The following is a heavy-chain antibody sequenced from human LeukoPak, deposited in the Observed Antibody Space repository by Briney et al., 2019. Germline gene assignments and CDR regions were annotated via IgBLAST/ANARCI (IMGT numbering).Heavy chain of an antibody. Sequence: SETLSLTCTVSGGSISSYYWSWIRQPPGKGLEWIGYIYYSGNTNYNPSLKSRVTMSVDTSKNQFSLKLSSVTAADTAVYYCAREGAVPGIDPWGQGTLVIVSS. CDR3: AREGAVPGIDP. CDR2: IYYSGNT. CDR1: GGSISSYY. D-gene: IGHD3-16*01. J-gene: IGHJ5*02. V-gene: IGHV4-59*12.